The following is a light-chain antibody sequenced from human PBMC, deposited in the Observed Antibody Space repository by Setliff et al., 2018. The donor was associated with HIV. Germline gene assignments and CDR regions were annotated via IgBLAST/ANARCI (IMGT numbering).Light chain of an antibody. CDR3: CSYAGTYTFEV. CDR2: DVT. J-gene: IGLJ1*01. CDR1: SSDVGGYNY. Sequence: QSALTQPRSVSGSPGQSVTISCTGTSSDVGGYNYVSWYQQHPGKAPKIMIFDVTERPSGVPDRFSGSKSGKTASLTISGLQAEDEADYYCCSYAGTYTFEVFGTGTNVTVL. V-gene: IGLV2-11*01.